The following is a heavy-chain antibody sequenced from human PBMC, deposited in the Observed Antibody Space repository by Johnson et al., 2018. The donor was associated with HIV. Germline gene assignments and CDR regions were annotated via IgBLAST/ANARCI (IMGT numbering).Heavy chain of an antibody. J-gene: IGHJ3*01. Sequence: VQLVESGGGLVQPGGSLSPSCPASGFPLSGYWMSWVRQAPGKGLEWVPNKNQEGSRKSFVASGRGGSPISRDNAKNSLYLQMNSLRAEDTALYYCARGGLGFQNIHDPLDVWGQGTMVTVSS. CDR2: KNQEGSRK. CDR3: ARGGLGFQNIHDPLDV. CDR1: GFPLSGYW. D-gene: IGHD1/OR15-1a*01. V-gene: IGHV3-7*03.